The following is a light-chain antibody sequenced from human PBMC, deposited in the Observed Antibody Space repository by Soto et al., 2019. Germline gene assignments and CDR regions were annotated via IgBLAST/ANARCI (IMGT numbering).Light chain of an antibody. CDR3: QKYGSSPFT. CDR2: GAS. J-gene: IGKJ3*01. Sequence: DIVMTPSPATLSVSAGERATLSCRASQSISSNLAWYQQKTGKAPRLLIYGASSRATGIPDRLSGSESGTDLNLTISRLEPEDFAVYYCQKYGSSPFTCGPGTKVDIK. CDR1: QSISSN. V-gene: IGKV3-20*01.